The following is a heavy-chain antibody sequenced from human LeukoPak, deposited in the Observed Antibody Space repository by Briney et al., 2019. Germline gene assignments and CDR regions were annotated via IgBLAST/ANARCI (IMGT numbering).Heavy chain of an antibody. Sequence: ASVTVSCKASGYTFIRYHMHWVRQAPGQGLEWIGVLKLYDGSISHAQKFQGRVTMTSDTSTSTVYMELSSLRSEDTAVYYCARDLHEPCSSTSCYGDYWGQGTLVTVSS. J-gene: IGHJ4*02. D-gene: IGHD2-2*01. CDR2: LKLYDGSI. CDR3: ARDLHEPCSSTSCYGDY. CDR1: GYTFIRYH. V-gene: IGHV1-46*01.